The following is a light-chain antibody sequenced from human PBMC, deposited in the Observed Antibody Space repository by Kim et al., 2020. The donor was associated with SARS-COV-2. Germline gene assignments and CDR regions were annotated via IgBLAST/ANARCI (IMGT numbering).Light chain of an antibody. CDR1: QSVLYSSNNKNY. Sequence: DIVMTQSPDSLAVSLGETATINCKSSQSVLYSSNNKNYLAWYQQKPGQPPKLLIYWASTRESGVPDRFSGSGSGTDFTLTISSLQAEDVAVYYCQQFYSSPPMYTFGQGTKLEI. CDR2: WAS. V-gene: IGKV4-1*01. CDR3: QQFYSSPPMYT. J-gene: IGKJ2*01.